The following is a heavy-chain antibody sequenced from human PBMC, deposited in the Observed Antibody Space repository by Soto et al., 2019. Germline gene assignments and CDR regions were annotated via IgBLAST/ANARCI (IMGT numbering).Heavy chain of an antibody. J-gene: IGHJ4*02. CDR3: AKKGAAITAHFDY. V-gene: IGHV3-23*01. Sequence: EVQLLESGGSLVQPGGSLRLSCAASGFTFSRYGMGWVRQAPGKGLEWVSSISDTGGSTYYADSVKGRFTISRDNSKSTLYVQMKGLRADDTAVYYCAKKGAAITAHFDYWGQGSLVTVSS. CDR1: GFTFSRYG. D-gene: IGHD1-20*01. CDR2: ISDTGGST.